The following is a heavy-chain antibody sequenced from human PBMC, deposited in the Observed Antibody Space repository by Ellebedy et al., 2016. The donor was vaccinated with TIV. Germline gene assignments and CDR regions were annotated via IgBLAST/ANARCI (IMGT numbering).Heavy chain of an antibody. CDR1: GVNVSSNY. CDR2: IYSDGST. V-gene: IGHV3-53*01. CDR3: ARAKRGSYYSAFDI. Sequence: GGSLRLXXAASGVNVSSNYMSWVRQAPGKGLEWVSIIYSDGSTYYADSAKGRFTLSRDISKNTLFLQMNNLRAEDTAVYYCARAKRGSYYSAFDIWGQGTMVTVSS. D-gene: IGHD1-26*01. J-gene: IGHJ3*02.